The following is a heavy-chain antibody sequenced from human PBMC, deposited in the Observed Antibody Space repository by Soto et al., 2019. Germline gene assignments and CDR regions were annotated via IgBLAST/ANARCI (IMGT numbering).Heavy chain of an antibody. CDR2: VIPIFGTA. CDR3: ASPYYYDSGSYSEGMDV. Sequence: QVQLVQSGAEVKKPGSSVKVSCKASGGTFSSYAISWVRQAPGQGLEWMGGVIPIFGTANYAQKFEGRVTITADEPTSTAYMELSSLRSEDTAVYYCASPYYYDSGSYSEGMDVWGQGTTVTVSS. CDR1: GGTFSSYA. D-gene: IGHD3-10*01. J-gene: IGHJ6*02. V-gene: IGHV1-69*01.